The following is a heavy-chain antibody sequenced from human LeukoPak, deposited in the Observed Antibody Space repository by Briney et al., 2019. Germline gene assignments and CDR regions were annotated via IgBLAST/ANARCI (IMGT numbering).Heavy chain of an antibody. CDR3: ASNYYDILTGYYRDY. J-gene: IGHJ4*02. CDR2: IYHSGST. Sequence: PSETLSLTCTVSGGSISSGGYSWSWIRQPPGKGLEWIGYIYHSGSTYYNPSLKSRVTISVDRSKNQFSLKLSSVTAADTAVYYCASNYYDILTGYYRDYWGQGTLVTVSS. CDR1: GGSISSGGYS. V-gene: IGHV4-30-2*01. D-gene: IGHD3-9*01.